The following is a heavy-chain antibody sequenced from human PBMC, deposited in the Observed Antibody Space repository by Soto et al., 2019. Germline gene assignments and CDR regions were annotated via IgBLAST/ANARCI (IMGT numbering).Heavy chain of an antibody. CDR3: ARRYSSIFDY. Sequence: SVTLSLTCTVSGGSIISYYWSWIRKPPGKGLEWIGYIYYSGSTNYNPSLKSRVTISVDTSKNQFSLKLSSVTAADTAVYYCARRYSSIFDYWGQGTLVTVSS. CDR2: IYYSGST. CDR1: GGSIISYY. J-gene: IGHJ4*02. D-gene: IGHD6-13*01. V-gene: IGHV4-59*08.